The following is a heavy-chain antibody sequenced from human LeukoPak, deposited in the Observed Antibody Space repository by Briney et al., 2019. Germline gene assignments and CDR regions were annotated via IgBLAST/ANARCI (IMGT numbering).Heavy chain of an antibody. J-gene: IGHJ6*02. Sequence: SQTLSLTCAVSGGSISSGGYSWSWIRQPPGKGLEWIGYIYHSGSTYYNPSHKSRVTISVDRSKNQFSLKLSSVTAADTAVYYCARGREQLGYYGMDVWGQGTTVTVSS. CDR3: ARGREQLGYYGMDV. CDR1: GGSISSGGYS. CDR2: IYHSGST. V-gene: IGHV4-30-2*01. D-gene: IGHD1-1*01.